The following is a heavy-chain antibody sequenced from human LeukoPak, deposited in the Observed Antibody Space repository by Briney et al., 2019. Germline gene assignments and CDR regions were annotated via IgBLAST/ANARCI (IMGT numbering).Heavy chain of an antibody. V-gene: IGHV1-46*01. D-gene: IGHD6-25*01. Sequence: TSVKVSCKASGYTFTIYYMHWVRQAPAQGLEWMGIINHSGGSTSYAQKFQGRVTMTRDTSTSTVYMELSSLRSEDTAVYYCVTSNNDIAAPDYWGEGALVAVSS. CDR1: GYTFTIYY. CDR3: VTSNNDIAAPDY. J-gene: IGHJ4*02. CDR2: INHSGGST.